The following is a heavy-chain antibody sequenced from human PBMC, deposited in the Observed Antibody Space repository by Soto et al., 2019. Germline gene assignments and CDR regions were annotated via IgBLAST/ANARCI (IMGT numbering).Heavy chain of an antibody. CDR3: AKDGYKYKYYSDY. V-gene: IGHV3-30*18. Sequence: SGGSLRLSCAASGFSFSRYGIHWVRQAPGKGLEWVAVISKDGGDKEYAESVKGRCTISRENSKSTVYLQMNSLRVEDTAVYYCAKDGYKYKYYSDYWGQGTLVTVSS. J-gene: IGHJ4*02. CDR2: ISKDGGDK. D-gene: IGHD5-18*01. CDR1: GFSFSRYG.